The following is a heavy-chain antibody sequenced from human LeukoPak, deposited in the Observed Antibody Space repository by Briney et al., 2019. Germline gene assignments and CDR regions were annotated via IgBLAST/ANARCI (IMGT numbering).Heavy chain of an antibody. J-gene: IGHJ5*02. CDR1: GLSVTEVS. CDR3: ATGWGIGAFDP. D-gene: IGHD6-13*01. V-gene: IGHV1-24*01. Sequence: ASVEVSCQVSGLSVTEVSVQWVRQTPGKGLEWMGGFDPEDGEVDYAQNFQGRLTITEDTSTDTGYMELSSLRSDDTGVYYCATGWGIGAFDPWGPGTQVTVSS. CDR2: FDPEDGEV.